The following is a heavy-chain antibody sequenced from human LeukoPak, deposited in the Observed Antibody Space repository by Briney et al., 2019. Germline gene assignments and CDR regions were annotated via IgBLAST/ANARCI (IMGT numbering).Heavy chain of an antibody. V-gene: IGHV4-39*07. D-gene: IGHD3-16*01. Sequence: SETLSLTCTVSDGSISRSSYYWGWIRQSPGKGLEWIGSIYDTGSTYYNPSLKSRVTISVDTSKNQFSLKLSSVTAADTAVYYCARDPDTGGVYCYYYGMDVWGQGTTVTVSS. J-gene: IGHJ6*02. CDR2: IYDTGST. CDR1: DGSISRSSYY. CDR3: ARDPDTGGVYCYYYGMDV.